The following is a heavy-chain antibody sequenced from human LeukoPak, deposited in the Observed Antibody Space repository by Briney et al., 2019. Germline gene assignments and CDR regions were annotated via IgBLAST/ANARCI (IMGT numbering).Heavy chain of an antibody. J-gene: IGHJ4*02. CDR1: GYTFTSYG. Sequence: ASVKVSCKASGYTFTSYGISWVRQAPGQGLEWMGWISAYNGNTNYAQRLQGRVTMTTDTSTSTAYMELRSLRSDDTAVYYCARDSTVKSISCHGYWGQGTLVTVSS. CDR3: ARDSTVKSISCHGY. D-gene: IGHD4-17*01. V-gene: IGHV1-18*01. CDR2: ISAYNGNT.